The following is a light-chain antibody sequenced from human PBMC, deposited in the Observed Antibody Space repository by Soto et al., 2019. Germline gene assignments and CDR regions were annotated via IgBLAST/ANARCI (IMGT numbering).Light chain of an antibody. CDR2: GAS. CDR3: QQYNNWPET. Sequence: EIVMTQSPATLSVSPGERATLSCRASQSVSSNLAWYQQKPGQAPRLLIYGASTRATGIPARFSGSGSGTEFTLPISSLQSENFAVYYCQQYNNWPETSGQGT. J-gene: IGKJ1*01. V-gene: IGKV3-15*01. CDR1: QSVSSN.